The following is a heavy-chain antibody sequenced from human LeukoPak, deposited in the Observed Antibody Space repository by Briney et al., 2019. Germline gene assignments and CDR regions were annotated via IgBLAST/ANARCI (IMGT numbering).Heavy chain of an antibody. Sequence: GGSPRLSCAASGFTFSNAWMSWVRQAPGKGLEWVGRIKSKTDGGTTDYAAPVKGRFTISRDDSKNTLYLQMNSLKTEDTAVYYCTTAAGEYSSGWYRGDFDYWGQGTLVTVSS. CDR1: GFTFSNAW. CDR2: IKSKTDGGTT. V-gene: IGHV3-15*01. D-gene: IGHD6-19*01. J-gene: IGHJ4*02. CDR3: TTAAGEYSSGWYRGDFDY.